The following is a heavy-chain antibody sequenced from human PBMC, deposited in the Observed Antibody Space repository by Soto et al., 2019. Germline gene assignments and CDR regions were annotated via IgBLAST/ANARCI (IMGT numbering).Heavy chain of an antibody. D-gene: IGHD2-21*02. Sequence: GGSLRLSCAASGFTFSSYGMHWVRQAPGKGLEWVAVISYDGSNKYYADSVKGRFTISRDNSKNTLYLQMNSLRAEDTAVYYCAKRCGGDCYDYYYGMDVWGQGTTVTVSS. J-gene: IGHJ6*02. CDR1: GFTFSSYG. CDR3: AKRCGGDCYDYYYGMDV. CDR2: ISYDGSNK. V-gene: IGHV3-30*18.